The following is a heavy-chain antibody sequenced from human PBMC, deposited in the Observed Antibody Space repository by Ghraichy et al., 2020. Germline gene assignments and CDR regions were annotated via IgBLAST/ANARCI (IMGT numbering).Heavy chain of an antibody. D-gene: IGHD2-2*01. CDR1: GFTFDDNA. J-gene: IGHJ6*02. Sequence: GGSLRLSCAVSGFTFDDNAIHWVRQAPGKGLEWVTGFSGNGGNIGYADSVKGRFTIYGDNAKNSLYLQMNSLRAEDTALYYCAVSNRRYYFYGMDVWGQGTTVTVSS. CDR3: AVSNRRYYFYGMDV. CDR2: FSGNGGNI. V-gene: IGHV3-9*01.